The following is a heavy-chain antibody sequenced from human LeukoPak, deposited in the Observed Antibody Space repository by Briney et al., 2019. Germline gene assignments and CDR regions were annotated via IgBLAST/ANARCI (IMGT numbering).Heavy chain of an antibody. V-gene: IGHV3-30*02. J-gene: IGHJ1*01. CDR1: GFTFSSYG. CDR3: AKGVYFQH. Sequence: GGSLRLSCAASGFTFSSYGMHWVRQAPGKGLQWVAFIRFDGSIKYYAESVKGRFTISRDNSKNTLYVQMNSLRAEDTAVYYCAKGVYFQHWGQGTLVTVSS. CDR2: IRFDGSIK.